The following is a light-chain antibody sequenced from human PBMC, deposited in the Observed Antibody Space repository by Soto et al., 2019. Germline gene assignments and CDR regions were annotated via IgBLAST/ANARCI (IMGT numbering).Light chain of an antibody. CDR2: DAS. CDR1: QRVGGW. V-gene: IGKV1-5*01. Sequence: DIQITQYPSTLSPSVRATITVTCRASQRVGGWLAWYQQKPGEAPKLLIYDASALPRGVPSRFSGSGSGTKFTLTIASLQPDDFATYYCQQYQTFSGTFGPGTKVDIK. J-gene: IGKJ1*01. CDR3: QQYQTFSGT.